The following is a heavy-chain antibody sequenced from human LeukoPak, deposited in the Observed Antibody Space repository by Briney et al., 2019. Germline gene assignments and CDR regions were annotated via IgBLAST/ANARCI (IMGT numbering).Heavy chain of an antibody. CDR2: IIPIFGTA. D-gene: IGHD4-23*01. J-gene: IGHJ6*02. V-gene: IGHV1-69*13. CDR1: GYTFTSYA. Sequence: SVKVSCKASGYTFTSYAMNWVRQAPGQGLEWMGGIIPIFGTANYAQKFQGRVTITADESTSTAYMELSSLRSEDTAVYYCALRTTVVTPYYYGMDVWGQGTTVTVSS. CDR3: ALRTTVVTPYYYGMDV.